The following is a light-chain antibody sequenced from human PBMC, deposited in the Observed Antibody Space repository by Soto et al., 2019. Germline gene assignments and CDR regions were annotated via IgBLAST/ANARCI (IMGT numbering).Light chain of an antibody. CDR3: SSYTGTNNFGV. CDR1: SSDVGGYNY. Sequence: QSALTQPPSASGSPGQSVTISCTGSSSDVGGYNYVSWYQQHPGKAPKLVIYEVRKRPSWVPDRFSGSKSGNTASLTGSGLQAEDEADYYCSSYTGTNNFGVFGPGTKVTVL. CDR2: EVR. V-gene: IGLV2-8*01. J-gene: IGLJ1*01.